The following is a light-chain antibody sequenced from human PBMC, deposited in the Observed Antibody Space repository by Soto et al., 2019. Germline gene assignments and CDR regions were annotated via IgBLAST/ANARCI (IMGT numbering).Light chain of an antibody. CDR2: KAS. Sequence: DIQMTQSPSTLSASVGDRVTITCRASQRISSWLAWYQQKPGKAPKLLIYKASSLESGVPSRFSGSGSGTEFTLTISSLQPDDFATYYCQQYNSYSLTFGRGTKVEIK. V-gene: IGKV1-5*03. CDR1: QRISSW. J-gene: IGKJ4*01. CDR3: QQYNSYSLT.